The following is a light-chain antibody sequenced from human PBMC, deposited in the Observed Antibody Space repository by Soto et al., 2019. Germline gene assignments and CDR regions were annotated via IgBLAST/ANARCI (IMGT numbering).Light chain of an antibody. Sequence: DIQMTQSPSSLSASVGDRVTITCRASQSISSYLNWYQQKPGKAPKLLIYAASSLQSGVPSRFSGSGSGTDFTLPISSLQPEDFATYYCQHSYSTPPGYTFGQGTKLEIK. J-gene: IGKJ2*01. CDR2: AAS. V-gene: IGKV1-39*01. CDR1: QSISSY. CDR3: QHSYSTPPGYT.